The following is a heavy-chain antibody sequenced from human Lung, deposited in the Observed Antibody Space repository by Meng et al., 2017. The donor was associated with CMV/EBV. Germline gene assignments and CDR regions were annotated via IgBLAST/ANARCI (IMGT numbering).Heavy chain of an antibody. D-gene: IGHD4-17*01. J-gene: IGHJ5*02. CDR1: GLPHNTDKMR. Sequence: GPXLVXPTQSLTLTCTLSGLPHNTDKMRVSWLRQPPGKAREWLARIDWDGDTFYTDSLWTRLTISRDTSENQVVLTMTYVDPVDTATYYCARILPGDWFPPWGRGTXVTVAS. V-gene: IGHV2-70*04. CDR2: IDWDGDT. CDR3: ARILPGDWFPP.